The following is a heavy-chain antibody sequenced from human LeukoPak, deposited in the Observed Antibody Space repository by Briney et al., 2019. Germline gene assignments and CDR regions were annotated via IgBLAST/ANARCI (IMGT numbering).Heavy chain of an antibody. J-gene: IGHJ4*02. V-gene: IGHV3-23*01. Sequence: GGSLRLSCAASGFTFSSYWMSWVRQAPGKGLEWVSAISGSGGSTYYADSVKGRFTISRDNSKNTLYLQMNSLRAEDTAVYYCAKDKVELRYFDWFSNFDYWGQGTLVTVSS. D-gene: IGHD3-9*01. CDR3: AKDKVELRYFDWFSNFDY. CDR2: ISGSGGST. CDR1: GFTFSSYW.